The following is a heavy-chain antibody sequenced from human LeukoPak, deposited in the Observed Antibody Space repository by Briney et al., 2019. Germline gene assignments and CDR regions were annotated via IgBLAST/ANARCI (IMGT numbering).Heavy chain of an antibody. D-gene: IGHD3-3*01. J-gene: IGHJ6*02. CDR3: AREVGVLRFLEWQNGMDV. V-gene: IGHV3-74*01. Sequence: GGSLRLSCAASGFTFSSYWMHWVRQAPGKGLVWVSRINNDGSSINYADSVKGRFTISRDNAKNTLYLQMNSLRAEDTAVYYCAREVGVLRFLEWQNGMDVWGQGTTVTVSS. CDR1: GFTFSSYW. CDR2: INNDGSSI.